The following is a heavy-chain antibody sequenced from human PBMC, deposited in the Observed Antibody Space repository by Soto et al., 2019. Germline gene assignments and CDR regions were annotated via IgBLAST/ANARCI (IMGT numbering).Heavy chain of an antibody. J-gene: IGHJ5*02. CDR3: ARHPSDFWFDP. D-gene: IGHD2-21*02. CDR1: GGYIISSSYC. V-gene: IGHV4-39*01. CDR2: IYYSGST. Sequence: SVTMCVTWTVAGGYIISSSYCWSWNRQPPGKGLEWIGSIYYSGSTYYNPSLKSRVTVSVDTSKNQFSLKLSSVTAADTAVYYCARHPSDFWFDPWGQGTLVTVSS.